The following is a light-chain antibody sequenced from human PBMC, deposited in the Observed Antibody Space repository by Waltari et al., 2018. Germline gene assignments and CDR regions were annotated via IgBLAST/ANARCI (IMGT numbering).Light chain of an antibody. CDR3: HQHYTTPWT. V-gene: IGKV4-1*01. CDR2: WAS. CDR1: RSVLYPDNNKNY. Sequence: DIAMTQSPDSLAVSLGERATIDCKSSRSVLYPDNNKNYLTWYQQKPGQPPQLLISWASTRESGVPDRFIGSGSGTDFTLTISSLQAEDVAVYYCHQHYTTPWTFGQGTQVEL. J-gene: IGKJ1*01.